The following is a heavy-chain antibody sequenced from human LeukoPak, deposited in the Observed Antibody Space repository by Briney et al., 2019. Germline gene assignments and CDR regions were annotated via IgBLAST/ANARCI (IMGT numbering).Heavy chain of an antibody. Sequence: GESLKISCKGSGYSFTSYWIGWVRQMPGKGLEWMGIIYPGDSDTRYSPSFQGQVTISTDKSISTAYLQWSSLKASDTAMYYCARLHCGGDCYSVWFDPWGQGTLVTVSS. CDR1: GYSFTSYW. CDR3: ARLHCGGDCYSVWFDP. D-gene: IGHD2-21*01. J-gene: IGHJ5*02. CDR2: IYPGDSDT. V-gene: IGHV5-51*01.